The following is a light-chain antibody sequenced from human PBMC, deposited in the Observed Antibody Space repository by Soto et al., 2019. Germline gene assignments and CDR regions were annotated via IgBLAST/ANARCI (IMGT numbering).Light chain of an antibody. CDR2: GAS. CDR3: QQYDNWPPAWT. CDR1: QSVSSSY. J-gene: IGKJ1*01. V-gene: IGKV3-15*01. Sequence: IVMTQSPATLSVSPGERATLSCRASQSVSSSYLAWYQQKPGQAPRLLIYGASTRATGIPARFSGSGSATEFTLTISSLQSEDFAVYYCQQYDNWPPAWTFGQGTKVDIK.